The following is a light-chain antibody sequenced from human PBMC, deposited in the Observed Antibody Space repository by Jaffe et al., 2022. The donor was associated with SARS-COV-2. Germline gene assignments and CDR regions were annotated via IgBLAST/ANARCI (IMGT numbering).Light chain of an antibody. Sequence: DVVMTQSPLSLPVTLGQPASISCRSSQSLVYSDGNTYLNWFQQRPGQSPRRLIYKVSNRDSGVPDRFSGSGSGTDFTLKISRVEAEDVGVYYCTQGGAFGQGTKVEIK. J-gene: IGKJ1*01. CDR1: QSLVYSDGNTY. CDR3: TQGGA. CDR2: KVS. V-gene: IGKV2-30*01.